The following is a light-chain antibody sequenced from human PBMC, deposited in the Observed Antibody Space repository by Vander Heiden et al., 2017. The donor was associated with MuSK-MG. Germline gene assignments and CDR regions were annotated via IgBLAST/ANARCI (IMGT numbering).Light chain of an antibody. J-gene: IGKJ2*01. CDR2: LGS. V-gene: IGKV2-28*01. Sequence: DIVMTQSPLSLPVTPGEPASISCRSSQSLLHSNGYNYLDWYVQKPGQSPHLLIYLGSNRASGVPDRLSGSGSGTDFTLKISRVEAEDVGVYYCMQALQTPFTFGQGTKLEIK. CDR3: MQALQTPFT. CDR1: QSLLHSNGYNY.